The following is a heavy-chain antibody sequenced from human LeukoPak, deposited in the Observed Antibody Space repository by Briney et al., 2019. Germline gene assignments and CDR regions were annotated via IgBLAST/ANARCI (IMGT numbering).Heavy chain of an antibody. V-gene: IGHV3-20*04. CDR3: ARDHGSSWYIFDY. Sequence: GGSLRPSCAASGFTFDDYGMNWVRQAPGRGLEWVSGINWNGGSTGYADSVKGRFTISRDNAKNSLYLQMNSLRAEDTAVYYCARDHGSSWYIFDYWGQGTLVTVSS. CDR1: GFTFDDYG. D-gene: IGHD6-13*01. CDR2: INWNGGST. J-gene: IGHJ4*02.